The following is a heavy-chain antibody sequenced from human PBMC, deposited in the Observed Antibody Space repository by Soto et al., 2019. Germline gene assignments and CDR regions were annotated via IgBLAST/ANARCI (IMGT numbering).Heavy chain of an antibody. CDR1: GGSISSYY. Sequence: SETLSLTCTVSGGSISSYYWSWIRQPPGKGLEWIGYIYYSGSTNYNPSLKSRVTISVDTSKNQFSLKLSSVTAADTAVYYCARGGYSYGLFDYWGQGTLVTVSS. CDR2: IYYSGST. V-gene: IGHV4-59*01. D-gene: IGHD5-18*01. CDR3: ARGGYSYGLFDY. J-gene: IGHJ4*02.